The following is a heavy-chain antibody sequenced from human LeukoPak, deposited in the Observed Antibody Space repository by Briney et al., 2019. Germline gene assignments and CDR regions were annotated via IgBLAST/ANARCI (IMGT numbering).Heavy chain of an antibody. Sequence: GGYLRLSCAASGFTFSSYAMLWVRQAPGMGLEWVAVISYDGSNKYYADSVKGRFTISRDNSKNTLYLQMNSLRAEDTAVYYCARDNYGDYYYYGMDVWGQGTTVTVSS. V-gene: IGHV3-30-3*01. CDR1: GFTFSSYA. D-gene: IGHD4-17*01. CDR2: ISYDGSNK. J-gene: IGHJ6*02. CDR3: ARDNYGDYYYYGMDV.